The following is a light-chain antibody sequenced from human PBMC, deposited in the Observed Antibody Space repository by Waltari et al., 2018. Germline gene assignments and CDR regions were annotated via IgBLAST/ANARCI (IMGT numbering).Light chain of an antibody. Sequence: EIVMTQSPATLSVSPGERATLSCRASQSVSSNLAWYQQKPGQAPRLLIYGASTRATGIPARFSGSGSGTEFTLTISSLQSKDFAVYYCQQYNNWPLMYNFGQGTKLEIK. CDR1: QSVSSN. V-gene: IGKV3-15*01. CDR3: QQYNNWPLMYN. CDR2: GAS. J-gene: IGKJ2*01.